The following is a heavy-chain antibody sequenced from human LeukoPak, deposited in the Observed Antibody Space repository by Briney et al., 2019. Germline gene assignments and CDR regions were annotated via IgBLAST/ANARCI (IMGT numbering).Heavy chain of an antibody. CDR2: IYYSGST. J-gene: IGHJ5*02. Sequence: PSETLSLTCTVSGGSNSSGGYYWSWIRQHPGKGPEWIGYIYYSGSTYYNPSLKSRVTISVDTSKNQFSLKLSSVTAADTAVYYCARDLGARGVTSWFDPWGQRTRVTVSS. CDR3: ARDLGARGVTSWFDP. V-gene: IGHV4-31*03. CDR1: GGSNSSGGYY. D-gene: IGHD4-17*01.